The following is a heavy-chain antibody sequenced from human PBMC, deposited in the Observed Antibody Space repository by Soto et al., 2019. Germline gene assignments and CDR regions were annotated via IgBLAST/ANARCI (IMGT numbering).Heavy chain of an antibody. V-gene: IGHV1-69*13. Sequence: ASVKVSCKASGGTFSSYAISWVRQAPGQGLEWMGGIVPIFGTANYAQKFQGRVTITADESTSTAYMELSSLRSEDTAVYYCARPEYSSSRRGRYYYYGMDVWRQGTTVTVSS. CDR2: IVPIFGTA. CDR1: GGTFSSYA. D-gene: IGHD6-6*01. CDR3: ARPEYSSSRRGRYYYYGMDV. J-gene: IGHJ6*02.